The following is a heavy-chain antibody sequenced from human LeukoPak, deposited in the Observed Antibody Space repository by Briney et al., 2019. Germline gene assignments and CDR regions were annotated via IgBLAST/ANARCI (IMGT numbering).Heavy chain of an antibody. J-gene: IGHJ6*03. V-gene: IGHV1-69*05. Sequence: PGSSVKVSCKASGGTFSSYAISWVRQAPGQGLEWMGGIIPIFGTANYAQKFQGRVTITTDESTSTAYMELSSLRSEDTAVYYCARALAAARPGYYYYYMDVWGKGTTVTVSS. CDR1: GGTFSSYA. CDR3: ARALAAARPGYYYYYMDV. D-gene: IGHD6-6*01. CDR2: IIPIFGTA.